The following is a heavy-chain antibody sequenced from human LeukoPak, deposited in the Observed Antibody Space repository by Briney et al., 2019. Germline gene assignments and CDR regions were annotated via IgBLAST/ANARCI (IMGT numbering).Heavy chain of an antibody. J-gene: IGHJ4*02. CDR1: GFTFSTYG. D-gene: IGHD1-1*01. V-gene: IGHV3-30*03. Sequence: GGSLRLSCAASGFTFSTYGMHWVRQAPGKGLEWVAVISYDVSSKYHADSVKGRFTISRDNSKNTLYLQMNSLRAEDRAVYYCARWHTSYWHGIDYWGQATLVTVCS. CDR2: ISYDVSSK. CDR3: ARWHTSYWHGIDY.